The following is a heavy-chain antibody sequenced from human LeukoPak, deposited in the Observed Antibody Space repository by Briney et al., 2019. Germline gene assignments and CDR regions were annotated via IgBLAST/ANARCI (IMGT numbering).Heavy chain of an antibody. CDR3: ARGLLKRGIDYYYYYMDV. Sequence: SETLSLTCAVYGGSFSGYYWSWVRQPPGKGLEWIGEINHSGSNNYNPSLKSRVTISVDTSKNQFSLKLSSVTAADTAVYYCARGLLKRGIDYYYYYMDVWGKGTTVTVSS. CDR2: INHSGSN. V-gene: IGHV4-34*01. D-gene: IGHD3-10*01. J-gene: IGHJ6*03. CDR1: GGSFSGYY.